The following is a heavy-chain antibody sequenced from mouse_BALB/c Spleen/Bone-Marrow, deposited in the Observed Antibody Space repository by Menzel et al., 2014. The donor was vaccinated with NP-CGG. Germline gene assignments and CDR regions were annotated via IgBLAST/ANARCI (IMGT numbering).Heavy chain of an antibody. D-gene: IGHD4-1*01. Sequence: EVNLVESGGGLVQPGGSMKLSCVASGFTFSSYWMSWVRQSPEKGLEWVAEIRLKSDNYATHYAESVKGKFTISRDDSKSRLYLQMNSLRAEDTGIYYCTDLGTDYWGQGTTLTVSS. CDR1: GFTFSSYW. V-gene: IGHV6-3*01. CDR3: TDLGTDY. CDR2: IRLKSDNYAT. J-gene: IGHJ2*01.